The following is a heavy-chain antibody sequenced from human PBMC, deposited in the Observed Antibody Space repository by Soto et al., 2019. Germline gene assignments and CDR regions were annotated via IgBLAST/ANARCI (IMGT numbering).Heavy chain of an antibody. V-gene: IGHV3-48*03. CDR1: GFTFSSYE. CDR2: ISSSGSTI. D-gene: IGHD3-3*01. CDR3: AKDENYDFWSGSFV. Sequence: GSLRLSCAASGFTFSSYEMNWVRQAPGKGLEWVSYISSSGSTIYYADSVKGRFTISRDNAKNSLYLQMNSLRAEDTAVYYCAKDENYDFWSGSFVWGQGTTVTVSS. J-gene: IGHJ6*02.